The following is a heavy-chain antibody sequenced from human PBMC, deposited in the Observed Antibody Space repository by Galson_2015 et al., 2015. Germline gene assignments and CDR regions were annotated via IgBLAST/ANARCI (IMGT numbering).Heavy chain of an antibody. CDR2: INSDGSDT. J-gene: IGHJ4*02. CDR3: ARDLEFCSSISCPSDH. Sequence: SLRLSCAVSGFTFSSYWMHWVRHAPGKGLVWVSRINSDGSDTTYADSVKGRFTISRDNAKNTLFLQMNGLRAEDTAVFYCARDLEFCSSISCPSDHWGQGTLVTVSS. V-gene: IGHV3-74*01. D-gene: IGHD2-2*01. CDR1: GFTFSSYW.